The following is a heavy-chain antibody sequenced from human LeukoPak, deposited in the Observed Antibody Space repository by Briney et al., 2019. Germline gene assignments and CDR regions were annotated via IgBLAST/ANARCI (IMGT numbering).Heavy chain of an antibody. V-gene: IGHV4-59*08. CDR1: GGSISSYY. J-gene: IGHJ4*02. Sequence: SETLSLTCTVSGGSISSYYWSWIRQPPGKGLEWIGYIYYSGSTNYNPSLKSRVTISVDTSKNQFSLKLSPVTAADTAVYYCARPRSYSSSSGYGYWGQGTLVTVSS. CDR2: IYYSGST. D-gene: IGHD6-6*01. CDR3: ARPRSYSSSSGYGY.